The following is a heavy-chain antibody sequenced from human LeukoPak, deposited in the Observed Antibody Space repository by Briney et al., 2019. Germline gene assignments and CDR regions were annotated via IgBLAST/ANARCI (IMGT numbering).Heavy chain of an antibody. Sequence: SETLSLTCTVSGGSISSYFWTWIRQPPGKGLEWIGYIFYTGSINYNPSLRGRVTISVDTSKSQFSLRLSSVTAADTAVYYCARSYSASYDSPAGWFDPWGQGTLVTVSS. J-gene: IGHJ5*02. CDR3: ARSYSASYDSPAGWFDP. V-gene: IGHV4-59*08. CDR2: IFYTGSI. D-gene: IGHD3-22*01. CDR1: GGSISSYF.